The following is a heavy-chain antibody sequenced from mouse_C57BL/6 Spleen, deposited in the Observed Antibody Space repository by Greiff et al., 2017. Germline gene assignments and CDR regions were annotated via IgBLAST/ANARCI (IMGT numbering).Heavy chain of an antibody. Sequence: VQLQESGPELVKPGASVKISCKASGYAFSSSWMNWVKQRPGKGLEWIGRIYPGDGDTNYNGKFKGKATLTADKSSSTAYMQLSILTSEDSAVYFCARSLDYGSSFHFAYWGQGTLVTVSA. CDR3: ARSLDYGSSFHFAY. J-gene: IGHJ3*01. V-gene: IGHV1-82*01. CDR2: IYPGDGDT. CDR1: GYAFSSSW. D-gene: IGHD1-1*01.